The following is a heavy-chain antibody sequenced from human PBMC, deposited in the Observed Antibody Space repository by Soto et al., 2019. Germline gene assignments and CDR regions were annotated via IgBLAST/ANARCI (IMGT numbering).Heavy chain of an antibody. V-gene: IGHV3-33*01. CDR1: GFTFSNYG. Sequence: VQLVESGGGVVQPGRSLRLSCAASGFTFSNYGMHWVRQAPGKGLEWVAVIWYDGSNKYYADSVKGRFTISRDNSKNTLYLQMNSLRAEDTAVYHCARAVAGQYYYYFYGMDLWGQGTTVTVSS. D-gene: IGHD6-19*01. J-gene: IGHJ6*02. CDR2: IWYDGSNK. CDR3: ARAVAGQYYYYFYGMDL.